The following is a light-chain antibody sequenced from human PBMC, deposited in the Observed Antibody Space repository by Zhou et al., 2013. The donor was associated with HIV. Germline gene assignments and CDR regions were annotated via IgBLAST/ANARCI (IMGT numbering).Light chain of an antibody. CDR2: DAS. V-gene: IGKV1-13*02. CDR3: QQLNSYPPT. Sequence: AIQLTQSPSSLSASVRERVTITCRASRGISSALAWYQQTPGKPPKLLIYDASVLHHDVPSRFSGSGSGTDFTLTISSLQPEDFAIYYCQQLNSYPPTFGPGTQVDFK. CDR1: RGISSA. J-gene: IGKJ3*01.